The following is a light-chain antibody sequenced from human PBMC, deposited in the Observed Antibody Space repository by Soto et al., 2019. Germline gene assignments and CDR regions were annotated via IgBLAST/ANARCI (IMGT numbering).Light chain of an antibody. J-gene: IGKJ1*01. CDR3: QQSYSTTWT. Sequence: DIQITQSPSTVSAYVGDSVTITCRASQSITTWLAWYTQRPGKAPKLLIYDVSSLQSGVPSRFSGSGSETDFTLTISSLQPEDFATYSCQQSYSTTWTFGQGTKVDIK. CDR2: DVS. CDR1: QSITTW. V-gene: IGKV1-39*01.